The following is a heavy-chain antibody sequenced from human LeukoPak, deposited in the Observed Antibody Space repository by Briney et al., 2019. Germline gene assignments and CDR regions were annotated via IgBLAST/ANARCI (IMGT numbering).Heavy chain of an antibody. V-gene: IGHV3-7*05. CDR3: ATEVWFRADS. CDR2: IDQYGGQK. J-gene: IGHJ4*02. Sequence: GGSLRLSCAASGFTFSVYWMTWVRQAPGKGLEWVATIDQYGGQKNYVESVKGRFTISRDNAENSLFLHMDSLRADDTAVYYCATEVWFRADSWGQGTLVTVSS. CDR1: GFTFSVYW. D-gene: IGHD3-10*01.